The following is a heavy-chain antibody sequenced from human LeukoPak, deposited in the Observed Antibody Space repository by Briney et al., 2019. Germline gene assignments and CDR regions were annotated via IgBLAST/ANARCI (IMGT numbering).Heavy chain of an antibody. CDR1: GDSVSSNSVT. CDR3: AKSNYGDYVWFDP. V-gene: IGHV6-1*01. J-gene: IGHJ5*02. D-gene: IGHD4-17*01. CDR2: TYFRSKWYN. Sequence: SQTLSLTCAISGDSVSSNSVTWNWIRQSPSRGLEWLGRTYFRSKWYNGYAVSVQSRISINADTSKNQFSLQLNSVTPEDTAVYYCAKSNYGDYVWFDPWGQGTLVTVSS.